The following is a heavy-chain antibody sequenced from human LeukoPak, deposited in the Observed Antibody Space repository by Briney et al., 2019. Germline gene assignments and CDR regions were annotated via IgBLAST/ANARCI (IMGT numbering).Heavy chain of an antibody. CDR1: GGSISSGSYY. J-gene: IGHJ4*02. V-gene: IGHV4-61*02. Sequence: SETLSLTCTVSGGSISSGSYYWSWIRQPAGKGLEWIGRIYTSGSTNYNPSLKSRVTISVDTSKNQFSLKLSSVTVADTAVYYCARVYCSSTSCYEDYWGQGTLVTVSS. CDR2: IYTSGST. D-gene: IGHD2-2*01. CDR3: ARVYCSSTSCYEDY.